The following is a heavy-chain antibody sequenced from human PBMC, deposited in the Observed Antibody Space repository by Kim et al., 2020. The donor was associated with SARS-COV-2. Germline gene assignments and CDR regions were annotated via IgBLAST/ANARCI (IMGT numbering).Heavy chain of an antibody. J-gene: IGHJ1*01. CDR2: IYYSGST. CDR3: VTSVSYYYDSSGYYPIAEYFQH. Sequence: SETLSLTCTVSGGSISSSSYYWGWIRQPPGKGLEWIGSIYYSGSTYYNQSLKSRVTISVDTSKNQCSLKLSSVTAADTAVYYCVTSVSYYYDSSGYYPIAEYFQHWGQSTLVTVSS. CDR1: GGSISSSSYY. D-gene: IGHD3-22*01. V-gene: IGHV4-39*01.